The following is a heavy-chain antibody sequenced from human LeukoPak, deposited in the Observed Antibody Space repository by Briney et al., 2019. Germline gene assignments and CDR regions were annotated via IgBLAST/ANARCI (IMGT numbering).Heavy chain of an antibody. Sequence: SETLSLTCAVSGGSFSGYYWSWIRQPPGKGLEWIGEINHSGSTYYNPSLKSRVTISVDTSKNQFSLKLSSVTAADTAVYYCARARGPRRGRINNWFDPWGQGTLVTVSS. D-gene: IGHD3-10*01. CDR1: GGSFSGYY. V-gene: IGHV4-34*01. CDR3: ARARGPRRGRINNWFDP. J-gene: IGHJ5*02. CDR2: INHSGST.